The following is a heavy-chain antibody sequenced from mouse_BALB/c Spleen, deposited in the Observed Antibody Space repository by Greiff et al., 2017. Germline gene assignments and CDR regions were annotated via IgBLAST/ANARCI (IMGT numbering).Heavy chain of an antibody. CDR2: IDPSDSYT. J-gene: IGHJ3*01. D-gene: IGHD2-4*01. CDR3: ASDDYDAWFAY. Sequence: QVQLQQPGAELVKPGASVKMSCKASGYTFTSYWMHWVKQRPGQGLEWIGVIDPSDSYTSYNQKFKGKATLTVDTSSSTAYMVLRSLTSEDSAVFYCASDDYDAWFAYWGQGTLVTVSA. CDR1: GYTFTSYW. V-gene: IGHV1-59*01.